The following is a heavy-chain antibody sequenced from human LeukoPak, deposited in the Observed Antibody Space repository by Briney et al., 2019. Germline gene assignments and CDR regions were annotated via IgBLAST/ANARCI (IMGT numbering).Heavy chain of an antibody. Sequence: PGGSLRLSCAASGFTFSSYGMHGVRQAPGKGLEWVAVIWYDGSNKYYADSVKGRFTISRDNSKNTLYLQMNSLRAEDTAVYYCARDGYVRYFDCFTKDYYYYYGMDVWGQGTTVTVSS. CDR1: GFTFSSYG. D-gene: IGHD3-9*01. CDR3: ARDGYVRYFDCFTKDYYYYYGMDV. CDR2: IWYDGSNK. V-gene: IGHV3-33*08. J-gene: IGHJ6*01.